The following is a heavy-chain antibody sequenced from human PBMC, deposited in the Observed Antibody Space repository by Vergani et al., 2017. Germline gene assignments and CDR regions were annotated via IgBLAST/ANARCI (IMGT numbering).Heavy chain of an antibody. D-gene: IGHD5-24*01. J-gene: IGHJ4*02. CDR1: GFTFSSYS. CDR3: ARESDGSDFDY. Sequence: VQLVESGGGVVQPGRSLRLSCAASGFTFSSYSMNWVRQAPGKGLEWVSYISSSSSTIYYADSVKGRFTISRDNAKNSLYLQMNSLRAEDTAVYYCARESDGSDFDYWGQGTLVTVSS. CDR2: ISSSSSTI. V-gene: IGHV3-48*01.